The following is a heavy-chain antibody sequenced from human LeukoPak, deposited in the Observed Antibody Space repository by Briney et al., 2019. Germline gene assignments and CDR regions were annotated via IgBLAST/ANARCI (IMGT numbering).Heavy chain of an antibody. V-gene: IGHV3-74*01. Sequence: GGFLRLSCAASGFTFSSYWMNWVHQAPGEGLVWVSRIKPDGSSMSYADSVQGRFTISRDNAKNTLYLQMNSLRAEDTAVYYCATLYGGSTDYWGQGTLVTVSS. CDR2: IKPDGSSM. CDR3: ATLYGGSTDY. J-gene: IGHJ4*02. D-gene: IGHD5-12*01. CDR1: GFTFSSYW.